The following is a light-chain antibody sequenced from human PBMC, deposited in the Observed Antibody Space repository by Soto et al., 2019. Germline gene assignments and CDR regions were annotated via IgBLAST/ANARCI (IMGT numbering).Light chain of an antibody. V-gene: IGKV3-20*01. J-gene: IGKJ2*01. CDR2: GAS. CDR1: QRVASSH. Sequence: EIVLTQSPGTLSLSPGESATLSCRASQRVASSHLAWYRQKPGQAPWLLLYGASNRTTGIPDRFSGSGSRTDFSLTISRLEAEDSAVYYCQDYGSSPPYAFGQGIKLNIK. CDR3: QDYGSSPPYA.